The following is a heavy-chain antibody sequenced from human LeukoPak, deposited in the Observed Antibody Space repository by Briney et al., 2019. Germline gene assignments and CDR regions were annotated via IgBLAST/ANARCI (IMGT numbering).Heavy chain of an antibody. CDR3: ARDVGGYSDWFEP. CDR1: GYTFTSYG. Sequence: ASLKVSCKASGYTFTSYGISWVRQAPGQGLELKGWISVYNANTKYEQKLQGRVTMTRDTSTSAAFTELRSLGSDDTAVFYCARDVGGYSDWFEPSGQRTLVIVSS. V-gene: IGHV1-18*01. D-gene: IGHD1-26*01. CDR2: ISVYNANT. J-gene: IGHJ5*02.